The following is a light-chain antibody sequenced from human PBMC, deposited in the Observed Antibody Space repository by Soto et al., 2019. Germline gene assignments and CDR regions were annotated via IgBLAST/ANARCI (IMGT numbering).Light chain of an antibody. CDR2: GAS. CDR3: QKDGSSTLT. CDR1: QSVSSSS. J-gene: IGKJ4*01. Sequence: EIGWTQSPCTLSFSPGERATLSCRASQSVSSSSLAWYQQRPGQAPRLLIYGASIRATDIPDRFSGSGSGTDFTLTISRLEPEDFAVYYCQKDGSSTLTFGGGTKVESK. V-gene: IGKV3-20*01.